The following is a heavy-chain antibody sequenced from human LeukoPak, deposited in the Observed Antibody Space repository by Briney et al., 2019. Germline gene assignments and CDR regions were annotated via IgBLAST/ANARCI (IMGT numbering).Heavy chain of an antibody. Sequence: PGGSLRLSCAASGVTFSSYSMNWVRQAPGKGLEWVSSISSSSSHIYYADSVKGRFTVSRDNVKNSLYLQMNSLRVEDTAVYYCVRYYTRNSWYFDLWGRGTLVTVSS. CDR1: GVTFSSYS. D-gene: IGHD1-7*01. J-gene: IGHJ2*01. CDR2: ISSSSSHI. CDR3: VRYYTRNSWYFDL. V-gene: IGHV3-21*01.